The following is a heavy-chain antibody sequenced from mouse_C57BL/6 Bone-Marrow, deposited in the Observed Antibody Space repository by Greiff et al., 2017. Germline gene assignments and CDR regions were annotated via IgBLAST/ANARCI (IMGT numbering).Heavy chain of an antibody. D-gene: IGHD1-1*01. V-gene: IGHV1-15*01. CDR1: GYTFTDYE. CDR3: TRLYYYGSSGLFAY. CDR2: IDPETGGT. Sequence: VQLQQSGAELVRPGASVTLSCKASGYTFTDYEMHWVKQTPVHGLEWIGAIDPETGGTAYNQKFKGKAILTADKSSSTAYMELRSLTSEDSAVYYYTRLYYYGSSGLFAYWGQGTLVTVSA. J-gene: IGHJ3*01.